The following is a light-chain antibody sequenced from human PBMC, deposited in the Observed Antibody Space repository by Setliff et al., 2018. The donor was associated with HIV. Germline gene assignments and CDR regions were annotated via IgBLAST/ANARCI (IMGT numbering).Light chain of an antibody. CDR3: SSYAITNTLP. CDR1: SSDVGSYNL. J-gene: IGLJ1*01. V-gene: IGLV2-14*02. CDR2: EGT. Sequence: SVLTQPASVSGSPGQSITISCTGTSSDVGSYNLVSWYQQHPGNAPKLMIYEGTKRPSGVSNRISGSKSGNTASLTISGLQAADEADYYCSSYAITNTLPFGTGTKVTVL.